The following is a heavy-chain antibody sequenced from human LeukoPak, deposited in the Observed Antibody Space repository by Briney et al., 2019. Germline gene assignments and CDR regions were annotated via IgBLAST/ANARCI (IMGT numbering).Heavy chain of an antibody. Sequence: SETLSLTCAVYGGSFSGYYWSWIRQPPGKGLEWIGEINHSGSTNYNPSLKSRVTISVDTSKNQFSLKLSSVTAADTAVYYCARLPEAVVHSGPYYYYMDVWGKGTTVTVSS. CDR3: ARLPEAVVHSGPYYYYMDV. CDR2: INHSGST. CDR1: GGSFSGYY. D-gene: IGHD6-19*01. V-gene: IGHV4-34*01. J-gene: IGHJ6*03.